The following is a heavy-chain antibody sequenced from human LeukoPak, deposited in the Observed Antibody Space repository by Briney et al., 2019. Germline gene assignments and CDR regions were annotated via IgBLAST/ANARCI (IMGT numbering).Heavy chain of an antibody. V-gene: IGHV3-7*01. Sequence: PGGSLRLSCSASGFTFSSYWMSWVRPGPGKGLGWVANIKQDGSEKYYVDSVKGRFTISRDNAKNSLYLQMNSLRAEDTAVYYCASGGSSSSSIDYWGQGTLVTVSS. CDR2: IKQDGSEK. J-gene: IGHJ4*02. D-gene: IGHD6-6*01. CDR1: GFTFSSYW. CDR3: ASGGSSSSSIDY.